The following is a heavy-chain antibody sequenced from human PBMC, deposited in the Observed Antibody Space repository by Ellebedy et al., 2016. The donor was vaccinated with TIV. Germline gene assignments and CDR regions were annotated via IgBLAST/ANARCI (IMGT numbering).Heavy chain of an antibody. CDR3: AKSHDSSGYHYVGAFDI. J-gene: IGHJ3*02. V-gene: IGHV3-23*01. D-gene: IGHD3-22*01. Sequence: GESLKISCAASGFTFSTYAMSWVRQTPGKGLEWASVISGYGGYTSYTDSVKGRFTISRDNAKNTLYLQMHSLRAEDTAVYYCAKSHDSSGYHYVGAFDIWGLGTMVTASS. CDR1: GFTFSTYA. CDR2: ISGYGGYT.